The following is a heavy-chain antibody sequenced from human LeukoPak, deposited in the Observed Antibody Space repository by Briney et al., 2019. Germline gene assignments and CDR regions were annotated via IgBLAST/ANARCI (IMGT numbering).Heavy chain of an antibody. CDR2: IYYGGST. Sequence: SETLSLTCTVSGGSISSGDYYWSWIRQPPGKGLEWIGYIYYGGSTYYNPSLKSRVTISVDTSKNQFSLKLSSVTAADTAVYYCARAPTGDCYDYWGQGTLVTVSS. J-gene: IGHJ4*02. V-gene: IGHV4-30-4*01. D-gene: IGHD2-21*01. CDR3: ARAPTGDCYDY. CDR1: GGSISSGDYY.